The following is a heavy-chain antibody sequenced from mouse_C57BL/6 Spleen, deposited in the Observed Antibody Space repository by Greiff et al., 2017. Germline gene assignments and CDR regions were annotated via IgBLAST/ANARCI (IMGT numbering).Heavy chain of an antibody. Sequence: VQLQQPGAELVMPGASVKLSCKASGYTFTSYWMHWVKQRPGQGLEWIGEIDPSDSYTNYNQKFKGKSTLTVDKSSSTAYMQLSSLTSEDSAVYYCARRITSLGFDYWGQGTTLTVSS. V-gene: IGHV1-69*01. CDR3: ARRITSLGFDY. J-gene: IGHJ2*01. CDR1: GYTFTSYW. CDR2: IDPSDSYT. D-gene: IGHD1-1*01.